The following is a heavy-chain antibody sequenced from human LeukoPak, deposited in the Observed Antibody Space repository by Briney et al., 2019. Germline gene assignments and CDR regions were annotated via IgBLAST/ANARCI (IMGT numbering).Heavy chain of an antibody. CDR1: GYTFTSNY. Sequence: ASVKVPCKASGYTFTSNYIHWVRQAPGQGLEWMGMIYPRDGSTSYAQKFQGRVTVTRDTSTSTVHMELSGLRSEDTAVYYCARDQEGFDYWGQGTLVTVSS. J-gene: IGHJ4*02. V-gene: IGHV1-46*01. CDR2: IYPRDGST. CDR3: ARDQEGFDY.